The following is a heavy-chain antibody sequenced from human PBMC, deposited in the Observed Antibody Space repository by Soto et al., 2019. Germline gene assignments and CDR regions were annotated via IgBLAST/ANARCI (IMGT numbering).Heavy chain of an antibody. J-gene: IGHJ4*02. V-gene: IGHV4-59*01. CDR2: IYYSGST. Sequence: SGTLSLTCTVSGGSISSYYWSWIRQPPGKGLEWIGYIYYSGSTNYNPSLKSRVTISVDTSKNQFSLKLSSVTAADTAVYYCARGEAPVAMTSGYWGPGTLVTVSS. D-gene: IGHD2-15*01. CDR3: ARGEAPVAMTSGY. CDR1: GGSISSYY.